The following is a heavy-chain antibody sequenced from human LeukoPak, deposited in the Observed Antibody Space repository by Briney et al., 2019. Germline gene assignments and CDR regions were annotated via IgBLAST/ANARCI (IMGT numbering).Heavy chain of an antibody. D-gene: IGHD3-22*01. Sequence: SVKVSCKASGYTFISYDINWVRQATGQGLEWMGWMNPNSGITGYAQKFQGRVSMTRNTSISTAYMELSSLRSEDTAVYYCARGLYYYDSNGRTPYDYWGQGTLVTVSP. CDR2: MNPNSGIT. CDR1: GYTFISYD. V-gene: IGHV1-8*01. J-gene: IGHJ4*02. CDR3: ARGLYYYDSNGRTPYDY.